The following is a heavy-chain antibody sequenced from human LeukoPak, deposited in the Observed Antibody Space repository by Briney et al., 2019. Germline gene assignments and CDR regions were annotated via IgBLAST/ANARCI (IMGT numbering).Heavy chain of an antibody. Sequence: GGSLRLSCAASGFTFSSYAMHWVRQAPGKVLEWVAVISYDGSNKYYADSVKGRFTISRDNSKNTLYLQMNSLRAEDTAVYYCARGRAVPFDYWGQGTLVTVSS. D-gene: IGHD2-2*01. J-gene: IGHJ4*02. V-gene: IGHV3-30*04. CDR3: ARGRAVPFDY. CDR2: ISYDGSNK. CDR1: GFTFSSYA.